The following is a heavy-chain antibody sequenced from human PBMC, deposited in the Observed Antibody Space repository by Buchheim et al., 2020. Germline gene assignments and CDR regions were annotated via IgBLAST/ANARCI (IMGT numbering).Heavy chain of an antibody. CDR1: GYTFTSYY. CDR2: INPSGGNT. CDR3: AGDSNPGSYYYYMDV. V-gene: IGHV1-46*01. D-gene: IGHD4-11*01. J-gene: IGHJ6*03. Sequence: QVQLVQSGAEVKKPGASVKVSCKASGYTFTSYYMHWVRQAPGQGLEWMGIINPSGGNTSYAQKFQGRVTMTRDTSTSTAYMELSSLRSEDTAVYYCAGDSNPGSYYYYMDVWGKGTT.